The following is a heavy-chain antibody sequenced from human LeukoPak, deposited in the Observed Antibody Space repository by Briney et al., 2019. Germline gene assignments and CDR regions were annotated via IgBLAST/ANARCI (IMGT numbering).Heavy chain of an antibody. V-gene: IGHV3-23*01. Sequence: GGSLRLSCAASGFTFSSYAMSWVRQAPGKGLEWVSAISGSGGSTYYADSVKGRFTISRDNSKNTLYLQMNSLRAEDAAVYYCAKGVGRIYYYYYMDVWGKGTTVTVSS. CDR2: ISGSGGST. D-gene: IGHD3-10*01. J-gene: IGHJ6*03. CDR1: GFTFSSYA. CDR3: AKGVGRIYYYYYMDV.